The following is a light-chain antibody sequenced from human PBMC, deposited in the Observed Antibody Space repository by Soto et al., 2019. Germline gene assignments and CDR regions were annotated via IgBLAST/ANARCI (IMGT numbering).Light chain of an antibody. CDR1: QSVSSSY. V-gene: IGKV3-20*01. CDR3: QQYGTSPYT. Sequence: EIVLTQSPGTLSLSPGERATLSCRASQSVSSSYLAWYQHKPGQAPRLLIYGASSRATGIPDRFSGSGSGTDCTLTISRQEADDVAVYSCQQYGTSPYTFGQGTKRESK. J-gene: IGKJ2*01. CDR2: GAS.